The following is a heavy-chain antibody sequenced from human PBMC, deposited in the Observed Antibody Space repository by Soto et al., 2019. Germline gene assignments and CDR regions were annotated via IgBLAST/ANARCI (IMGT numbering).Heavy chain of an antibody. V-gene: IGHV3-30*18. D-gene: IGHD6-13*01. CDR2: ISYDGSNK. Sequence: QVQLVESGGGVVQPGRSLRLSCAASGFTFSSYGMHWVRQAPGKGLEWVAVISYDGSNKYYADSVKGRFTISRDNSKNTLYLQMNSLRAEDTAVYYCANGAAGKTQHWYFDLWGRGTLVTVSS. CDR1: GFTFSSYG. CDR3: ANGAAGKTQHWYFDL. J-gene: IGHJ2*01.